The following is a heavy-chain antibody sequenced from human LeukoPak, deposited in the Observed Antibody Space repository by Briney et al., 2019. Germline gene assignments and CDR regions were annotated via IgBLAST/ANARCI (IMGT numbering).Heavy chain of an antibody. Sequence: GASLRISCQGSGSSFTSYWISRVRQLPGKGLEWMGRIDPSDSYTNYSPSFQGHVTISADKSISTAYLQWSSLKASDTAMYYCARHAKFGELLSMDVWGKGTTVTVSS. CDR3: ARHAKFGELLSMDV. D-gene: IGHD3-10*02. V-gene: IGHV5-10-1*01. J-gene: IGHJ6*04. CDR2: IDPSDSYT. CDR1: GSSFTSYW.